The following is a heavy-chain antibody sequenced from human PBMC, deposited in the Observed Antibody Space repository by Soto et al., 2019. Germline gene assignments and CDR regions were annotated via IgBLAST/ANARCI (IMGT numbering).Heavy chain of an antibody. Sequence: PGESLKISCRGSGYTFSNYWIAWVRQMPEKGLEWMGIIYPGDSDTRYSPSFQGQVTMSADKYINTAYLEWSSLKASDTGIYYCARQGAKYYYDRSAYYESWGQGTPVTVSS. CDR2: IYPGDSDT. J-gene: IGHJ4*02. CDR1: GYTFSNYW. V-gene: IGHV5-51*01. CDR3: ARQGAKYYYDRSAYYES. D-gene: IGHD3-22*01.